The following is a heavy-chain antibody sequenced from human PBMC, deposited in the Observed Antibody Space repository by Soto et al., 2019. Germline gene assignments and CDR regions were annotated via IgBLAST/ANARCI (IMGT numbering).Heavy chain of an antibody. CDR1: GGTFSNYA. CDR2: ITPIFGTT. Sequence: QVQLVQSGAEVKKPGSSVKVSCKASGGTFSNYAISWVQQAPGQGLEWMGGITPIFGTTTYAQRLQGRVTITADESSTTAHMELSSLRSEDTAVYYCARVITVTPVGYYGMDVWGQGTTVTVSS. CDR3: ARVITVTPVGYYGMDV. D-gene: IGHD4-4*01. J-gene: IGHJ6*02. V-gene: IGHV1-69*01.